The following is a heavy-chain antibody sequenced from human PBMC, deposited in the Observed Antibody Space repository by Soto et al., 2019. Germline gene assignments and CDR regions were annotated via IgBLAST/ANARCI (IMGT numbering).Heavy chain of an antibody. V-gene: IGHV4-31*03. CDR1: GGSISSVGFF. CDR2: ISNRGSS. CDR3: ARYTNGWSQGX. D-gene: IGHD2-8*01. Sequence: PSDTLSLTFTVSGGSISSVGFFWTWIRQHSARGLEWLGYISNRGSSYYSPSLKSRVTISVDTSKNQFSLKMSSVTAADTAVYFCARYTNGWSQGXWGQGTPVTVSX. J-gene: IGHJ4*02.